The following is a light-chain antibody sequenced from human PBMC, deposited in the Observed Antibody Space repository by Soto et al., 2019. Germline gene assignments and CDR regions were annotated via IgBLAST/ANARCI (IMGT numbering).Light chain of an antibody. CDR1: QSVRNY. V-gene: IGKV3-11*01. CDR2: DAS. J-gene: IGKJ1*01. Sequence: EILLTQSPATLSLSPGERATLSCRASQSVRNYLAWYQQKPGQAPRLLIYDASNRATGIPARFSGSGSGTDFTLTISSLEPEDFAVYYCQQYGSSGTFGQGTKVEIK. CDR3: QQYGSSGT.